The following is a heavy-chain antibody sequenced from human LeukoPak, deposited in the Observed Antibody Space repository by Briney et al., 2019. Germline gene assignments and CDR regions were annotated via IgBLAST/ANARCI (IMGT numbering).Heavy chain of an antibody. CDR3: ARGNYGSGSYYVVQFDY. V-gene: IGHV4-59*01. CDR1: GDSLKHYY. D-gene: IGHD3-10*01. CDR2: IYHSGNT. Sequence: SETLSLTCTVSGDSLKHYYWSWIRQSPAKGLEWIGYIYHSGNTNYNPSLKSRVSMSIDTSKNQFSLKLNSVTAADTAVYFCARGNYGSGSYYVVQFDYWGQGTLVTVSS. J-gene: IGHJ4*02.